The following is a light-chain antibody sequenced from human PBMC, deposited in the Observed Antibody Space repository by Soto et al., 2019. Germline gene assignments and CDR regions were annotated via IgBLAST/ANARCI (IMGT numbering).Light chain of an antibody. Sequence: QSVLTQPPSVSGAPGQRVTISCTGSSSNIGAGYDIHWYQQVPGTAPKLLIYGNNNRPSGVPDRFSGSESGTSASLAITGLQAEDEADYYCQSYDSSLSGVVFGGGTKVTVL. CDR2: GNN. V-gene: IGLV1-40*01. CDR3: QSYDSSLSGVV. J-gene: IGLJ2*01. CDR1: SSNIGAGYD.